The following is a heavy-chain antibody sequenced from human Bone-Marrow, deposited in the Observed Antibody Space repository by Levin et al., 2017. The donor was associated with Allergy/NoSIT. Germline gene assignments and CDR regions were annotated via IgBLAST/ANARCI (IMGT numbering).Heavy chain of an antibody. D-gene: IGHD3-22*01. Sequence: LSLTCAASGFTFSSYAMHWVRQAPGKGLEWVAVISYDGSNKYYADSVKGRFTISRDNSKNTLYLQMNSLRAEDTAVYYCARADYYDSSGYPDYWGQGTLVTVSS. J-gene: IGHJ4*02. V-gene: IGHV3-30*04. CDR3: ARADYYDSSGYPDY. CDR2: ISYDGSNK. CDR1: GFTFSSYA.